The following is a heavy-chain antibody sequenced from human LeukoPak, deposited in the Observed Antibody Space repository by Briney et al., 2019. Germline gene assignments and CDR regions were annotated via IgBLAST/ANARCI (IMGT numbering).Heavy chain of an antibody. CDR1: GGTFSGYA. Sequence: SVKVSCKASGGTFSGYAISWVRQAPGQGREWMGGSVPIFVTAQYAQKFQGSVTITTDESTSTAYMELSSLRSEDTAVYYCARSLAAAGTKTYYYYYYMAVWGKGTTVTVSS. V-gene: IGHV1-69*05. D-gene: IGHD6-13*01. CDR2: SVPIFVTA. CDR3: ARSLAAAGTKTYYYYYYMAV. J-gene: IGHJ6*03.